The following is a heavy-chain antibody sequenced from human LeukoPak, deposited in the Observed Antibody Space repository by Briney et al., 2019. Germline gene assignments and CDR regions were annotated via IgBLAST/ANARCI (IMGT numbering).Heavy chain of an antibody. Sequence: GGSLRLSCVASGVTLSIYAMSWAGQAPGKGLEWVSHISSSGSITYYGDSVKGRITISRDNAKNSVSLYMNSLRAEDSAVYYCARPGITAFDIWGQGTMVTVSS. CDR3: ARPGITAFDI. D-gene: IGHD3-10*01. V-gene: IGHV3-48*01. CDR2: ISSSGSIT. CDR1: GVTLSIYA. J-gene: IGHJ3*02.